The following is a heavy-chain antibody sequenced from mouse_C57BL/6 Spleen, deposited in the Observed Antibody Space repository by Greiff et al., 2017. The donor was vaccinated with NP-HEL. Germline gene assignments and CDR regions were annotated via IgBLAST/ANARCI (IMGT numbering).Heavy chain of an antibody. CDR3: ARYDSLLRNFDV. V-gene: IGHV1-50*01. D-gene: IGHD1-2*01. CDR2: IDPSDSYT. Sequence: QVQLKQPGAELVKPGASVKLSCKASGYTFTSYWMQWVKQRPGQGLEWIGEIDPSDSYTNYNQKFKGKATLTVDTSSSTAYMQLSSLTSEDSAVYYCARYDSLLRNFDVWGTGTTVTVSS. J-gene: IGHJ1*03. CDR1: GYTFTSYW.